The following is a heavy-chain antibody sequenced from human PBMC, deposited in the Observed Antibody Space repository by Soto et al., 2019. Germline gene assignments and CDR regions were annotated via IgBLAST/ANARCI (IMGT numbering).Heavy chain of an antibody. J-gene: IGHJ4*02. CDR3: AITLSGYDYFDY. Sequence: GESLTTSCKVSGYSFTSYWIVWVLQMPGKGLEWMGIIYPGDSDTRYSPSFQGQVTISADKSISTAYLQWSSLKASDTAMYYCAITLSGYDYFDYWGQGTMVTVSS. V-gene: IGHV5-51*01. CDR2: IYPGDSDT. D-gene: IGHD5-12*01. CDR1: GYSFTSYW.